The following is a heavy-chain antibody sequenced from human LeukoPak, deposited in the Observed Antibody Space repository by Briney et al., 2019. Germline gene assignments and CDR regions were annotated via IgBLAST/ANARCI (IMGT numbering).Heavy chain of an antibody. D-gene: IGHD5-18*01. Sequence: MASETLSLTCTVSGGSISSSNYYWGWIRQPPGEGLEWIASIYYSGSTYYNPSLKSRVTISVDTSKNQFSLKLNSVTAADTAVYYCARASYSYGARWGQGTLVTVSS. CDR3: ARASYSYGAR. CDR2: IYYSGST. J-gene: IGHJ4*02. CDR1: GGSISSSNYY. V-gene: IGHV4-39*01.